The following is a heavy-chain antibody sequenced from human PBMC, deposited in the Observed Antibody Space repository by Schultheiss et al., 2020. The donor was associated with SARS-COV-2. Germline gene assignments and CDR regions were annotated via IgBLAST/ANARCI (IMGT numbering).Heavy chain of an antibody. CDR2: IYYDGSNK. CDR1: GFTFSSYG. Sequence: GGSLRLSCAASGFTFSSYGMHWVRQAPGKGLEWVAVIYYDGSNKYYADSVKGRFTISRDNAKNSLYLQMNSLRAEDTALYYCAKGTYYDFWSHYYFDYWGQGTLVTVSS. V-gene: IGHV3-33*03. CDR3: AKGTYYDFWSHYYFDY. D-gene: IGHD3-3*01. J-gene: IGHJ4*02.